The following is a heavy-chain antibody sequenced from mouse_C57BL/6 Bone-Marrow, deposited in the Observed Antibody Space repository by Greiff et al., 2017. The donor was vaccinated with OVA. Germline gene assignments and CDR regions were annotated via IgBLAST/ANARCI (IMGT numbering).Heavy chain of an antibody. D-gene: IGHD1-1*01. Sequence: VQLQQSGGDLVKPGGSLKLSCAASGFTFSSYGMSWVRQTPDKRLEWVATISSGGSYTYYPDSVKGRFTISRDNAKNTLYLQMSSLKSEDTAMYYCARAVVPFDYWGQGTTLTVSS. J-gene: IGHJ2*01. V-gene: IGHV5-6*01. CDR1: GFTFSSYG. CDR3: ARAVVPFDY. CDR2: ISSGGSYT.